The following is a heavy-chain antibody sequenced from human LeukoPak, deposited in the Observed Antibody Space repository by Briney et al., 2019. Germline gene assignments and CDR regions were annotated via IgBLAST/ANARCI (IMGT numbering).Heavy chain of an antibody. J-gene: IGHJ4*02. CDR3: ARRIQGMAPYYFDC. CDR2: INSDGGST. Sequence: GGPLRLSCTASGFTFSSYWMHWVRQAPGKGLVWVSRINSDGGSTSYADSVKGRFPISRDNAKNTLYLQMNSLRAEDTAVYYCARRIQGMAPYYFDCCVQGTLVTVSS. D-gene: IGHD5-24*01. CDR1: GFTFSSYW. V-gene: IGHV3-74*01.